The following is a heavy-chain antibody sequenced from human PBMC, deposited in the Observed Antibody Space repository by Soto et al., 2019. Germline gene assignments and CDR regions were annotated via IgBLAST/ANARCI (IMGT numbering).Heavy chain of an antibody. CDR1: GLNFTTFG. Sequence: PGESLKISWKHSGLNFTTFGIAWVRQLPGKGLEWMGTIYPDDSDTRYSPSFQGQVTISADKSIQTAYLQWGSLKASDSALYYCARGKYSRPRGGLDVWGQGTP. CDR3: ARGKYSRPRGGLDV. D-gene: IGHD4-4*01. CDR2: IYPDDSDT. J-gene: IGHJ6*02. V-gene: IGHV5-51*01.